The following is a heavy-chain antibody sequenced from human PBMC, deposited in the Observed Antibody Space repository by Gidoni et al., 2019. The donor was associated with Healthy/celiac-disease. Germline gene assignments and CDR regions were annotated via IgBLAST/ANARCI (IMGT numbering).Heavy chain of an antibody. J-gene: IGHJ4*02. D-gene: IGHD6-19*01. V-gene: IGHV4-59*09. Sequence: SRVTISVDTSKNQFSLKLISVTAADTAVYHCARGVGGWYFDYWGQGTLVTVSS. CDR3: ARGVGGWYFDY.